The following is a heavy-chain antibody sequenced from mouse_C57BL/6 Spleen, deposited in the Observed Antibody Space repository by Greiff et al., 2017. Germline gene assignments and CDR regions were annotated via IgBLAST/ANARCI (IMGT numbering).Heavy chain of an antibody. CDR3: ARNWDFAY. CDR1: GFNIKTTY. CDR2: IDPANGNT. Sequence: EVQLQQSVAELVRPGASVKLSCTASGFNIKTTYMHWVKQRPEQGLEWIGRIDPANGNTKYAPKFQGKATITADTSSNTAYLQLSSLTSEDTAIYYCARNWDFAYWGQGTLVTVSA. D-gene: IGHD4-1*01. V-gene: IGHV14-3*01. J-gene: IGHJ3*01.